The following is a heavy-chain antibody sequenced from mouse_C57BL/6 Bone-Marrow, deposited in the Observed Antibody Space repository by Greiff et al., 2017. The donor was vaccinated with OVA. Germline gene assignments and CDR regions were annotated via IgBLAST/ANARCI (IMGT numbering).Heavy chain of an antibody. J-gene: IGHJ3*01. D-gene: IGHD2-3*01. Sequence: VQRQQPGAELVKPGASVKLSCKASGYTFTSYWMHWVKQRPGQGLEWIGMIHPNSGSTNYNEKFKSKATLTVDKSSSTAYMQLSSLTSEDSAVYYCARMGWLLHFAYWGQGTLVTVSA. V-gene: IGHV1-64*01. CDR1: GYTFTSYW. CDR3: ARMGWLLHFAY. CDR2: IHPNSGST.